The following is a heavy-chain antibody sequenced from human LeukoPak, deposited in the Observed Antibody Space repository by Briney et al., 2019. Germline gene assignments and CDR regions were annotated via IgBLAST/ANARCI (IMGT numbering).Heavy chain of an antibody. Sequence: GGSLRLSCAASGFTVSSNYMSWVRQAPGRGLEWVSVIYSGGSTYYVDSVKGRFTISRDNSKNTLYLQMNSLRAEDTAVYYCAKKGATSLYYYYYYYMDVWGKGTTVTVSS. CDR2: IYSGGST. CDR3: AKKGATSLYYYYYYYMDV. J-gene: IGHJ6*03. V-gene: IGHV3-53*01. CDR1: GFTVSSNY. D-gene: IGHD1-26*01.